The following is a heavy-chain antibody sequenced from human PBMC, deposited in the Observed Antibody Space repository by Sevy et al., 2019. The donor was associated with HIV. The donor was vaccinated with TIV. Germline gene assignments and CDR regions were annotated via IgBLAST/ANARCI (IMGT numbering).Heavy chain of an antibody. V-gene: IGHV3-21*01. CDR1: GFTFSSYS. D-gene: IGHD6-13*01. Sequence: GGSLRLSCAASGFTFSSYSMNWVRQAPGKGLEWVSSISSSSSYISYSDSVKGRFTISRDNAKNSLYLQMNSLRAEYTAVYYCARGVAAAGGAYFDYWGQGTLVTVSS. CDR2: ISSSSSYI. J-gene: IGHJ4*02. CDR3: ARGVAAAGGAYFDY.